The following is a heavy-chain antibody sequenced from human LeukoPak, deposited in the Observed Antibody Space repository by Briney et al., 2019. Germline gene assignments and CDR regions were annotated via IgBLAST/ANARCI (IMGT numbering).Heavy chain of an antibody. J-gene: IGHJ4*02. CDR3: ARVNSSSPGAGPLGY. CDR2: IIPIFGTA. V-gene: IGHV1-69*05. D-gene: IGHD6-6*01. CDR1: GGTFSSYA. Sequence: SVKVSCKASGGTFSSYAISWVRQAPGQGLEWMGGIIPIFGTANYAQKFKGRVTITTDESTSTAYMELSSLRSEDTAVYYCARVNSSSPGAGPLGYWGQGTLVTVSS.